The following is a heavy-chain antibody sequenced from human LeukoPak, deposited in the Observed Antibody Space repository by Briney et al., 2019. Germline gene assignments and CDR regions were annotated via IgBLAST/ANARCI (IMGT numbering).Heavy chain of an antibody. CDR3: ARPQFGGWDGGFDP. J-gene: IGHJ5*02. D-gene: IGHD6-19*01. CDR2: IRAYNGNT. CDR1: GYTFTSSG. V-gene: IGHV1-18*01. Sequence: APVKLSCTASGYTFTSSGITWVRQAPGQRLEWLGWIRAYNGNTNYAQKLQGRVTMTTGTTTNTAYKELRSLRSDDTAAYYCARPQFGGWDGGFDPWGQGTLVTVSS.